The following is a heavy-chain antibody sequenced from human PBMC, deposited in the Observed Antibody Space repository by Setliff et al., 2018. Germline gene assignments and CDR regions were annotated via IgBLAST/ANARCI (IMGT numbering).Heavy chain of an antibody. CDR1: GYTFTSYD. J-gene: IGHJ6*02. V-gene: IGHV1-69*10. D-gene: IGHD3-10*01. CDR2: IIPILGIA. CDR3: ARGGTMVRGVIIPYYYGMDV. Sequence: SVKVSCKASGYTFTSYDISWVRQAPGQGLEWMGGIIPILGIANYAQKFQGRVTITADKSTSTAYMELSSLRSEDTAVYYCARGGTMVRGVIIPYYYGMDVWGQGTTVTVSS.